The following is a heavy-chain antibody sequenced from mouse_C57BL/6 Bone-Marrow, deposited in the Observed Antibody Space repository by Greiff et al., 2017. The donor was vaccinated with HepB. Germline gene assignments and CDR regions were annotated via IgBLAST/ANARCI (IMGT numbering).Heavy chain of an antibody. CDR3: ASLSGSGWYFDV. CDR2: IWSGGST. Sequence: VKLMESGPGLVQPSQSLSITCTVSGFSLTSYGVHWVRQSPGKGLEWLGVIWSGGSTDYNAAFISRLSISKDNSKSQVFFKMNSLQADDTAIYYCASLSGSGWYFDVWGTGTTVTVSS. CDR1: GFSLTSYG. J-gene: IGHJ1*03. D-gene: IGHD3-1*01. V-gene: IGHV2-2*01.